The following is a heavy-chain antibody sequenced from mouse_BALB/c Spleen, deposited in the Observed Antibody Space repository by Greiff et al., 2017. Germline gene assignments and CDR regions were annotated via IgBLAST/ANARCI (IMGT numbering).Heavy chain of an antibody. CDR3: ARLWLRRRYFDV. J-gene: IGHJ1*01. Sequence: DVMLVESGGGLVQPGGSLKLSCAASGFTFSSYTMSWVRQTPEKRLEWVAYISNGGGSTYYPDTVKGRFTISRDNAKNTLYLQMSSLKSEDTAMYYCARLWLRRRYFDVWGAGTTVTVSS. CDR1: GFTFSSYT. D-gene: IGHD2-2*01. V-gene: IGHV5-12-2*01. CDR2: ISNGGGST.